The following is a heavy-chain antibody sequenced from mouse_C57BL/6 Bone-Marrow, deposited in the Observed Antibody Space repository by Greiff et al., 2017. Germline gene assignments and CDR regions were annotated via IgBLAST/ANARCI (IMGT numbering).Heavy chain of an antibody. CDR1: GFSLTSYG. J-gene: IGHJ1*03. V-gene: IGHV2-6-1*01. Sequence: QVQLKESGPGLVAPSQSLSITCTVSGFSLTSYGVHWVRQPPGKGLEWLVVIWSDGSTTYNSALKSRLSISKDNSKSQVFLKMNSLQTDDTAMYYCARHGYYGSSQYWYFDVWGTGTTVTVSS. CDR3: ARHGYYGSSQYWYFDV. D-gene: IGHD1-1*01. CDR2: IWSDGST.